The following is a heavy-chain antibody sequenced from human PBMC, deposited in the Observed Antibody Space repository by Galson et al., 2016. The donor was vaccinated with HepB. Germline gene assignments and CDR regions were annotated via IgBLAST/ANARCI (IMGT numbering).Heavy chain of an antibody. CDR1: GFTFSSYW. D-gene: IGHD3-22*01. Sequence: SLRLSCAASGFTFSSYWMHWVRQPPGKGLEWVAAISHDDISKYYTDSVKGRFTISRDNSGNTVDLQMNSLRAEDTAVYYCARAAHSSGYCDVFDIWGQGTKVTVSS. CDR2: ISHDDISK. CDR3: ARAAHSSGYCDVFDI. V-gene: IGHV3-30-3*01. J-gene: IGHJ3*02.